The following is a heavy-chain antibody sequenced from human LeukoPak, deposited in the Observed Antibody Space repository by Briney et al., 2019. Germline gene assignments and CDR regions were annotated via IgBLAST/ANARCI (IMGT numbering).Heavy chain of an antibody. Sequence: GGSLRLSCAASGFTFSSYWMSWVRQAPEKGLEWVSNIRQDGSEKYYVDSVKGRFTISRDNAKNSLYLQMNSLRAEDTAVYYCARDQLGKPYYYYMDVWGKGTTVTVSS. J-gene: IGHJ6*03. D-gene: IGHD7-27*01. CDR3: ARDQLGKPYYYYMDV. CDR1: GFTFSSYW. CDR2: IRQDGSEK. V-gene: IGHV3-7*01.